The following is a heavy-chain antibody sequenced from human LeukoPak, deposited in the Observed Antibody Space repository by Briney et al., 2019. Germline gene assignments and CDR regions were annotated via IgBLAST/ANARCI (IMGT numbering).Heavy chain of an antibody. J-gene: IGHJ3*02. CDR1: GLTFSSYW. CDR3: AREQIFGVLKGAFAI. CDR2: IKQDGREK. D-gene: IGHD3-3*01. V-gene: IGHV3-7*01. Sequence: GGSLRLSCAASGLTFSSYWRSWVRQAPGKGGEGVANIKQDGREKYYVDSVKGGLTISRENAKNALYVQMNSLRAEATAVYYCAREQIFGVLKGAFAISGQPTIVTPPS.